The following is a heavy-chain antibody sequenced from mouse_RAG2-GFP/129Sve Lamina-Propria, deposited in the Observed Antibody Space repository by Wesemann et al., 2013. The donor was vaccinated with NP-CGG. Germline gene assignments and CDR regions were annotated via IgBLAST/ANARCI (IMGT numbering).Heavy chain of an antibody. Sequence: AELVKPGASVKLSCKASGYTFTSYWMHWVKQRPGQGLEWIGMIHPNSGSTNYNEKFKSKATLTVDKSSSTAYMQLSSLTSEDSAVYYCAREGPMGAMDYWGQGTSVTVSS. D-gene: IGHD6-5*01. CDR1: GYTFTSYW. J-gene: IGHJ4*01. V-gene: IGHV1-64*01. CDR2: IHPNSGST. CDR3: AREGPMGAMDY.